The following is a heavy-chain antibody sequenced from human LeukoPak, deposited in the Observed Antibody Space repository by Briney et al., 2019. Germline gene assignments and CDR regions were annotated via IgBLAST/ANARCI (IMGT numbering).Heavy chain of an antibody. D-gene: IGHD2-15*01. V-gene: IGHV1-2*02. CDR3: AAPGGSLDY. J-gene: IGHJ4*02. CDR1: GYTLTGYN. Sequence: ASVKVSCKASGYTLTGYNMHWVRQAPGQGLEWMGWINPNNGATNYAQKFQGRVTMTRDTSISTAYMELSRLTSDDTAVYYCAAPGGSLDYWGQGTLVTVSS. CDR2: INPNNGAT.